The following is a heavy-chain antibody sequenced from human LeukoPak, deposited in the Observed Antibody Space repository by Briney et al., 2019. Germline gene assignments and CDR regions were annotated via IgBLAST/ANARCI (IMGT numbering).Heavy chain of an antibody. CDR3: ARTARGYSYGSLYYFDY. Sequence: ESGPALVKPTQTLTLTRTFSGFSLSTSGMCVSWIRQPPGKALEWLALIDWDDDKYYSTSLKTRLTISKDTSKNQVVLTMTNMDPVDTATYYCARTARGYSYGSLYYFDYWGQGTLVTVSS. CDR2: IDWDDDK. V-gene: IGHV2-70*01. CDR1: GFSLSTSGMC. D-gene: IGHD5-18*01. J-gene: IGHJ4*02.